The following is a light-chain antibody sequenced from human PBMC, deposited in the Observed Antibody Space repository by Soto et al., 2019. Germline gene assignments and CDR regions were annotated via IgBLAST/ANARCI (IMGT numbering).Light chain of an antibody. V-gene: IGKV2-28*01. CDR2: LGS. CDR1: ESLLHSIGYNY. CDR3: MQGLETPT. J-gene: IGKJ1*01. Sequence: DIVMTQSSLSLSVTPGEPASISCRSSESLLHSIGYNYLDWYLQKPGQSPQLLMYLGSNRASGVPDRFSGSGSGKDFTLKISRVEADDVGVYYCMQGLETPTFGQGTKVEIK.